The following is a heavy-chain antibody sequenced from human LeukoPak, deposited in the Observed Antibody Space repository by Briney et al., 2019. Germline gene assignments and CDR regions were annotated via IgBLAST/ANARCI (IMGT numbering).Heavy chain of an antibody. J-gene: IGHJ4*02. Sequence: ASVKVSCKASGYIFTGYYMHWVRQAPGQGLEWMGWINPNSGDTNYAQKFQGRVTMTRDTSISTAYMELSRLRSDDTAVYYCARDLASYYYDSSGSYYFDYWGQGTLVTVSS. CDR3: ARDLASYYYDSSGSYYFDY. V-gene: IGHV1-2*02. CDR2: INPNSGDT. CDR1: GYIFTGYY. D-gene: IGHD3-22*01.